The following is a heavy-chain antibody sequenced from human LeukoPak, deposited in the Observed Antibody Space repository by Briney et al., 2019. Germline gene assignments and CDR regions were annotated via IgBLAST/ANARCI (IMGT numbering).Heavy chain of an antibody. CDR2: IYTSGST. CDR3: ARGYYDISTGYHYYFDY. J-gene: IGHJ4*02. CDR1: GGSISSYY. V-gene: IGHV4-4*07. Sequence: SETLSLTCTVSGGSISSYYWSWIRQPAGKGLEWIGRIYTSGSTNYNPSLKSRVTMSVDTSKNQFSLKLSSVTAADTAVYYCARGYYDISTGYHYYFDYWGQGTLVTVSS. D-gene: IGHD3-9*01.